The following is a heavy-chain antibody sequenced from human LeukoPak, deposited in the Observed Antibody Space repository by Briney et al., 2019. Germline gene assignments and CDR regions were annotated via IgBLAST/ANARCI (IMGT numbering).Heavy chain of an antibody. CDR1: GGTFSSYA. Sequence: ASVTVSCKASGGTFSSYAISWVRQAPGQGLEWMGRIIPIFGIANYAQKFQGRVTITADKSTSTAYMELSSLRSEDTAVYYCARARDSSGSDYFDYWGHGTLVTVSS. J-gene: IGHJ4*01. V-gene: IGHV1-69*04. CDR2: IIPIFGIA. CDR3: ARARDSSGSDYFDY. D-gene: IGHD3-22*01.